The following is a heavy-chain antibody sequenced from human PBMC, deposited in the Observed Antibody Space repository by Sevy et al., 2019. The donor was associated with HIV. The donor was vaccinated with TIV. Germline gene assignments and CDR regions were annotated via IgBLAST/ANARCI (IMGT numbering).Heavy chain of an antibody. J-gene: IGHJ6*02. CDR3: VREDLVLGEDNYYGMDV. CDR1: GFTVSDNY. CDR2: IYIAGRT. V-gene: IGHV3-53*01. D-gene: IGHD3-16*01. Sequence: GGSLRLSCAVSGFTVSDNYMNWVRQAPGKGLGWVSIIYIAGRTYYADSVRGRFTISRDKAKNTLYLQMNSLRVEDTAVYYCVREDLVLGEDNYYGMDVWGQGTTVTVSS.